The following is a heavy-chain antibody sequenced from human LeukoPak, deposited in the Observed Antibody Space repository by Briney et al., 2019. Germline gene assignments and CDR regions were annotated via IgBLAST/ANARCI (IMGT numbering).Heavy chain of an antibody. CDR1: GGSISSYY. CDR2: FYTSGNT. Sequence: KSSETLSLTCTISGGSISSYYWSWIRQSPGKELEWIGHFYTSGNTNYNPSLKSRVTLSVDKSKNLFSLKLNSVTAADTAVYYCARQGTRLRWYDYWGQGTLVTVSS. V-gene: IGHV4-59*08. D-gene: IGHD4-23*01. CDR3: ARQGTRLRWYDY. J-gene: IGHJ4*02.